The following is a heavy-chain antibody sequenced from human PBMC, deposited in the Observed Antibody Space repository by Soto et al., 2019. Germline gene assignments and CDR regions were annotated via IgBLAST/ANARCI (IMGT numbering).Heavy chain of an antibody. Sequence: LRLSCAASGFTFSSYAMSWVRQAPGKGLEWVSAISGSGGSTYYADSVKGRFTISRDNSKNTLYLQMNSLRAEDTAVYYCAKDSAPQVITTRPYYYYYYGMDVWGQGTTVTVSS. J-gene: IGHJ6*02. CDR2: ISGSGGST. V-gene: IGHV3-23*01. D-gene: IGHD3-22*01. CDR1: GFTFSSYA. CDR3: AKDSAPQVITTRPYYYYYYGMDV.